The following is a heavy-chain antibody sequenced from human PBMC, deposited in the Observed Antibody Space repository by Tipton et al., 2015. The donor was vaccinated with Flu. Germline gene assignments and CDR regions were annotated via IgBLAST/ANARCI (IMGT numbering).Heavy chain of an antibody. V-gene: IGHV5-51*03. Sequence: VQLVQSGAGVKKPGESLKISCQGSGYTFDSYWFAWVRQVPGKGPEWMGNIYPRDSDTKYSPSFQGQVRFSADKSISTVYLQWNSLKASDAGMYYCARRSLIGLDVWGQGTTVTVSS. CDR2: IYPRDSDT. J-gene: IGHJ6*02. D-gene: IGHD2-15*01. CDR1: GYTFDSYW. CDR3: ARRSLIGLDV.